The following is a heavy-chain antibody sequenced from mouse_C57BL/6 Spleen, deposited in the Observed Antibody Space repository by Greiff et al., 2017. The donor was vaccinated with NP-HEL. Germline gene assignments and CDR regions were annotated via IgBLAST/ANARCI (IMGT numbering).Heavy chain of an antibody. CDR3: ATLYDYDWFAY. V-gene: IGHV1-74*01. J-gene: IGHJ3*01. Sequence: QVQLQQPGAELVKPGASVKVSCKASGYTFTSYWMHWVKQRPGQGLEWIGRIHPSDSDTNYNQKFKGKATLTVDKSSSTAYMQLSSLTSEDSAVYYCATLYDYDWFAYWGQGTLVTVSA. CDR2: IHPSDSDT. CDR1: GYTFTSYW. D-gene: IGHD2-4*01.